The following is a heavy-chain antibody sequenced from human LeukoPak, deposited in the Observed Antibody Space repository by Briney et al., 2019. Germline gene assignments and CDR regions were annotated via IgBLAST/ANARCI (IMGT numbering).Heavy chain of an antibody. J-gene: IGHJ4*02. V-gene: IGHV3-74*01. D-gene: IGHD6-6*01. CDR3: ARGLIAAHTDY. Sequence: GGSLRLSCAASGFTFSSYWMHWVRQAPGKGLVWVSSTNSDGSSTSYADSAKGRFTISRDNAKNTLYLQMNSLRAEDTAVYYCARGLIAAHTDYWGQGSLVTVSS. CDR2: TNSDGSST. CDR1: GFTFSSYW.